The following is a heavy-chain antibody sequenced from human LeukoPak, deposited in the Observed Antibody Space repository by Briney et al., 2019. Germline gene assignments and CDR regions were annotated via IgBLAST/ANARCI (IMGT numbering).Heavy chain of an antibody. Sequence: PSETLSLTCTVSGGSISSGGYYWSWIRQHPGKGLEWIGYIYYSGSTHYNPSLKSRVTISVDTSKNQFSLKLSSVTAADTAVYYCARDRGGYYGSGTKFDPWGQGTLVTVSS. CDR3: ARDRGGYYGSGTKFDP. J-gene: IGHJ5*02. D-gene: IGHD3-10*01. V-gene: IGHV4-31*03. CDR1: GGSISSGGYY. CDR2: IYYSGST.